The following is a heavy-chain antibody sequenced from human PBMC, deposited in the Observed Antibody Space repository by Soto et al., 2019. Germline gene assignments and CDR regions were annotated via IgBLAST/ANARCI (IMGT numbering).Heavy chain of an antibody. CDR2: IYYSGST. D-gene: IGHD6-19*01. V-gene: IGHV4-39*01. J-gene: IGHJ5*02. CDR3: ARHAFYSSFVEALNWLDP. Sequence: SETLSLTCTVSGGSISSSSYYWGWIRQPPGKGLEWIGSIYYSGSTYYNPSLKSRVTISVDTSKNQFSLKLSSVTAADTAVYYCARHAFYSSFVEALNWLDPWGQGTLVTVSS. CDR1: GGSISSSSYY.